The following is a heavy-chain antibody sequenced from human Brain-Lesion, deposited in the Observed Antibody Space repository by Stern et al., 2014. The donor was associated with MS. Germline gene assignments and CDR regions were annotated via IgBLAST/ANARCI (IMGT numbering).Heavy chain of an antibody. CDR2: FDPGDGET. CDR1: GYTLTELS. D-gene: IGHD1-26*01. V-gene: IGHV1-24*01. CDR3: ATPSPGAGGNYYRHFDY. Sequence: VQLVQSGAEVKKPGASVKVSCKVSGYTLTELSMHWVRQAPRKGLEWMGGFDPGDGETIYAQKFQGRVTMTEDTSTDTAYMELSSLRAEDTAVYYCATPSPGAGGNYYRHFDYWGQGTLVTVSS. J-gene: IGHJ4*02.